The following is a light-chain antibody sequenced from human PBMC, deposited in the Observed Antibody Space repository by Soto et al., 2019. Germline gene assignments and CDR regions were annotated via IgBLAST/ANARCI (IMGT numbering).Light chain of an antibody. CDR3: QQYAEAPIT. Sequence: EIVLTQSPGTLSLSPGEGATLSCRASQSVGRNYLAWFQQKPGQPPRLLISGASSRAAGIPDKFSGSGSGTGFTLTISRLEHEDFAAYFCQQYAEAPITFGQGTRLEIK. CDR2: GAS. V-gene: IGKV3-20*01. J-gene: IGKJ5*01. CDR1: QSVGRNY.